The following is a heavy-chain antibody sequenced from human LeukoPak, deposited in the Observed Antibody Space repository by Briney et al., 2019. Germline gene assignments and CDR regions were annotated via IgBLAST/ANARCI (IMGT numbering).Heavy chain of an antibody. CDR2: IYHSGST. V-gene: IGHV4-30-2*01. CDR1: GGSISSGGYY. Sequence: SQTLSLTCTVSGGSISSGGYYWSWIRQPPGKGLEWIGYIYHSGSTYYNPSLKSRVTISVDRSKNQFSLKLSSVTAADTAVYYCARDDKYYDFPSAFDIWGQGTMVTVSS. D-gene: IGHD3-3*01. CDR3: ARDDKYYDFPSAFDI. J-gene: IGHJ3*02.